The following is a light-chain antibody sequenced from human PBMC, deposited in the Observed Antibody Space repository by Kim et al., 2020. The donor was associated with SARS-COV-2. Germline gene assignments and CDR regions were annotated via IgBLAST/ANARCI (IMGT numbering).Light chain of an antibody. CDR2: GAS. J-gene: IGKJ2*01. Sequence: LSTGERATLSCRASQNMSPPPLAWYQQKPGQAPRLLIYGASSSATGIPDRFSGSGSGTDFTLTISRLEPEDFAVYHCQQYGISPPTFGQGTKLEI. V-gene: IGKV3-20*01. CDR3: QQYGISPPT. CDR1: QNMSPPP.